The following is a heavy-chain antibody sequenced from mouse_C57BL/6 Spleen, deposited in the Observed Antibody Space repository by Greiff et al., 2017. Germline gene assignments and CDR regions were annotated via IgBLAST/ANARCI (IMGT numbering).Heavy chain of an antibody. D-gene: IGHD2-1*01. CDR1: GYTFTDYY. CDR2: INPNNGGT. Sequence: EVQLQQSGPELVKPGASVKISCKASGYTFTDYYMNWVKQSHGKSLEWIGDINPNNGGTSYNQKFKGKATLTVDKSSSTAYMELRSLTSEDSAGYYCARGDYGNWFADWGQGTLVSVSA. V-gene: IGHV1-26*01. CDR3: ARGDYGNWFAD. J-gene: IGHJ3*01.